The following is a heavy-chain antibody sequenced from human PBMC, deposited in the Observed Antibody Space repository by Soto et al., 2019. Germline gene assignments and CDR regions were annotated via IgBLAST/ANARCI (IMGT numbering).Heavy chain of an antibody. CDR2: ISYDGSNK. V-gene: IGHV3-30-3*01. CDR1: GFTFSSYA. CDR3: ARDRTIFGVVIPSFQENTYYYGMDV. D-gene: IGHD3-3*01. J-gene: IGHJ6*02. Sequence: PGGSLRLSCAASGFTFSSYAMHWVRQAPGKGLEWVAVISYDGSNKYYADSVKGRFTISRDNSKNTLYLQMNSLRAEDTAVYYCARDRTIFGVVIPSFQENTYYYGMDVWGQGTTVTVYS.